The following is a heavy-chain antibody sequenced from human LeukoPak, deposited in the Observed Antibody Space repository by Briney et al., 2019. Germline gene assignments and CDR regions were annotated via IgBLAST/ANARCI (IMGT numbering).Heavy chain of an antibody. V-gene: IGHV1-46*01. J-gene: IGHJ6*02. D-gene: IGHD3-10*01. CDR2: INPSGGST. CDR3: ARNKLGYYGSGSPYYYYYGMDV. Sequence: GASLKISCKASGYTFTSYYMHWVRQAPGQGLEWMGIINPSGGSTSYAQKFQGRVTMTRDTSTSTVYMELSSLRSEDTAVYYCARNKLGYYGSGSPYYYYYGMDVWGQGTTVTVSS. CDR1: GYTFTSYY.